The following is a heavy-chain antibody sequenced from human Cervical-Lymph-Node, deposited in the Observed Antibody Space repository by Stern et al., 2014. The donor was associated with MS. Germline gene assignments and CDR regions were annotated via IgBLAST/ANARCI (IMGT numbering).Heavy chain of an antibody. CDR2: IYHSGST. V-gene: IGHV4-4*02. Sequence: QVQLQESGPGLVKPSGTLSLTCAVSGDSINSSNWWSWVRQPPGKGLQWIGEIYHSGSTNYNPSLRSRVTISVDKSKNQFSLNLTSVTAADTAVYYCARAPDTATVFGVDNWFDPWGQGTLVTVSS. J-gene: IGHJ5*02. CDR3: ARAPDTATVFGVDNWFDP. D-gene: IGHD3-3*01. CDR1: GDSINSSNW.